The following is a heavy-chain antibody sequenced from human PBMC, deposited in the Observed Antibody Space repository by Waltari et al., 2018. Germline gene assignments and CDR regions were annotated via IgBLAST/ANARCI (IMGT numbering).Heavy chain of an antibody. CDR2: IGTSSIYI. Sequence: EVQLVESGGGLIQPGESLRLSCAASGFTFSSYSMNWVRQAPGKGLEWVASIGTSSIYIYYADAVKGRFTISRDNARKSLFLEMNTLRTDDTAIYYCARGGSNSGSGSDNWFDPWGQGTLVTVSS. CDR3: ARGGSNSGSGSDNWFDP. V-gene: IGHV3-21*02. CDR1: GFTFSSYS. J-gene: IGHJ5*02. D-gene: IGHD3-10*01.